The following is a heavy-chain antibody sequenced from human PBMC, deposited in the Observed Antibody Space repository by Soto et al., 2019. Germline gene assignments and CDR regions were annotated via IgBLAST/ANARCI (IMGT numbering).Heavy chain of an antibody. CDR3: AKGTLFGVVTNFDY. V-gene: IGHV3-23*01. CDR1: GFTFSSYA. Sequence: GGSLRLSCAASGFTFSSYAINWVRQAPGKGLEWVAAISGSGGSTFYAGSVRGRFTISRDNSKNTLNLQMNSLRAEDTAVYYCAKGTLFGVVTNFDYWGQGTLVTVSS. CDR2: ISGSGGST. J-gene: IGHJ4*02. D-gene: IGHD3-3*01.